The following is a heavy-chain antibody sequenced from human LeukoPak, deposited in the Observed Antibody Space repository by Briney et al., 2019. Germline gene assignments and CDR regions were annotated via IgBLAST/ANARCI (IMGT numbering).Heavy chain of an antibody. CDR3: ARQDGNSKYYFDY. D-gene: IGHD1-1*01. CDR1: GYSFTYYW. CDR2: IYPGDSDT. Sequence: GESLQISCKGSGYSFTYYWIGWVRQMPGKGLEWMGIIYPGDSDTRYRPSFQGQVTISVDKSISTAYLQWSSLKASDTAMYYCARQDGNSKYYFDYWGQGTLVTVSS. V-gene: IGHV5-51*01. J-gene: IGHJ4*02.